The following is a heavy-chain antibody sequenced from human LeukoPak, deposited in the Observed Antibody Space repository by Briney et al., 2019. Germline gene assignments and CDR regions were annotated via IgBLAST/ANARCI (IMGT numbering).Heavy chain of an antibody. D-gene: IGHD3-22*01. V-gene: IGHV4-59*01. Sequence: SETLSLTCTVSGGSISSYYWSWIRLPPGKGLEWIGYIYYSGSTNYNPSLKSRVTISVDTSKNQFSLKLSSVTAADTAVYYCASWGWLSFYYGMDVWGQGTTVTVSS. CDR1: GGSISSYY. CDR3: ASWGWLSFYYGMDV. J-gene: IGHJ6*02. CDR2: IYYSGST.